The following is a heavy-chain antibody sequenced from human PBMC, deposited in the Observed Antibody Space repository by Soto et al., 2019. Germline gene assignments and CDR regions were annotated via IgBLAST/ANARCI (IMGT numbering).Heavy chain of an antibody. V-gene: IGHV3-73*02. CDR2: VPSKTHTYAT. Sequence: EVQLVESGGGLVQPGGSLKLSCAASGFTFSGSTIHWVRQTSGKGLEWVGRVPSKTHTYATAYAASVKGRFTISRDDSKNTAYLQMNRLKTEETAVYYCARQHLDVPVASAIDYWGQGTLVTVSS. CDR3: ARQHLDVPVASAIDY. CDR1: GFTFSGST. D-gene: IGHD6-19*01. J-gene: IGHJ4*02.